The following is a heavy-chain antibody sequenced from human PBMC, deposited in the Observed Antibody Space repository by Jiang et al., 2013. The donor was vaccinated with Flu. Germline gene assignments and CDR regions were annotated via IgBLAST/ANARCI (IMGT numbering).Heavy chain of an antibody. CDR3: ARPNYYDSPLGAFDI. V-gene: IGHV4-39*01. J-gene: IGHJ3*02. CDR2: IYYSGST. Sequence: GPGLVKPSETLSLTCTVSGGSISSSSYYWGWIRQPPGKGLEWIGSIYYSGSTYYNPSLKSRVTISVDTSKNQFSLKLSSVTAADTAVYYCARPNYYDSPLGAFDIWGQGTMVTVSS. D-gene: IGHD3-22*01. CDR1: GGSISSSSYY.